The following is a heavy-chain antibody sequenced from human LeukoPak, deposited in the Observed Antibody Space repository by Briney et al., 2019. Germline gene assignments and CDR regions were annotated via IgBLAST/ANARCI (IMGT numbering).Heavy chain of an antibody. CDR1: GFTFSSYG. D-gene: IGHD3-10*01. J-gene: IGHJ4*02. V-gene: IGHV3-30*18. CDR2: ISFEGSNK. Sequence: GGSLRLSCAASGFTFSSYGMHWVRQAPGKGLEWVAVISFEGSNKYYADSVKGRFTISRDNSKNTLYLQMNSLRAEDTAVYYCAKEGGEKWFGELPNYWGQGTLVTVSS. CDR3: AKEGGEKWFGELPNY.